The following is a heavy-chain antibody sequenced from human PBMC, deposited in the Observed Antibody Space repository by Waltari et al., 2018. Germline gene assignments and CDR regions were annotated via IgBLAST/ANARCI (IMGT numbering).Heavy chain of an antibody. D-gene: IGHD2-15*01. Sequence: QVQLQESGPGLVKPSQTLSLTCTVSGGSISSGSYSWSWLRQPAGKGLEWIGRIYTSGSTNYNPSLKSRVTISVDTSKNQFSLKLSSVTAADTAVYYCASQRTRVVVAPLDYWGQGTLVTVSS. J-gene: IGHJ4*02. CDR3: ASQRTRVVVAPLDY. V-gene: IGHV4-61*02. CDR1: GGSISSGSYS. CDR2: IYTSGST.